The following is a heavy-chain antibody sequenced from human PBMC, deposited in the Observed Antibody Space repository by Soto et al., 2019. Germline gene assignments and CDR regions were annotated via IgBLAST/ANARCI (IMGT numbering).Heavy chain of an antibody. D-gene: IGHD1-26*01. CDR2: INYSGST. J-gene: IGHJ5*02. Sequence: QLQLQESGPGLVKPSETLSLTCTVSGGSISSSSYYWGWIRQPPGKGLEGIGSINYSGSTYYNPSLKSRVTMTVDTSKNQYSLKLSYVTAADTAVYYCARTYSGSYHNWFDPWGQGTLVTVSS. V-gene: IGHV4-39*01. CDR1: GGSISSSSYY. CDR3: ARTYSGSYHNWFDP.